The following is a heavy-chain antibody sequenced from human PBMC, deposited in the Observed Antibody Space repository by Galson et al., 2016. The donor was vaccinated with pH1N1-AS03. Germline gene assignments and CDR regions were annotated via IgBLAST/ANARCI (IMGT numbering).Heavy chain of an antibody. Sequence: SVKVSCKASGGTFDTFGISWVRQAPGLGLEWMGGIIPILNRAKYAPKFRGRVTITADDSTSTAYMDPSSLRSEDTAVYYCARRDVYNRGGFDVRGQGTVVTVSS. CDR1: GGTFDTFG. J-gene: IGHJ3*01. V-gene: IGHV1-69*13. CDR3: ARRDVYNRGGFDV. D-gene: IGHD5-24*01. CDR2: IIPILNRA.